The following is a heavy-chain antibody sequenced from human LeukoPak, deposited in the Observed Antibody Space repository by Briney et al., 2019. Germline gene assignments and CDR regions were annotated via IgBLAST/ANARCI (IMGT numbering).Heavy chain of an antibody. D-gene: IGHD3-22*01. V-gene: IGHV4-4*02. J-gene: IGHJ6*03. CDR1: GGSIRSNNW. CDR2: IYYSGAT. Sequence: SSGTLSLTCAVSGGSIRSNNWWSWVRQAPGRGLEWIGYIYYSGATNYNPSLKSRVSMSVDTSKNQFSLKLSSVTAADTAVYYCARGRFDYYDTSGYYRPREYYYYYYYMDVWGKGTTVTISS. CDR3: ARGRFDYYDTSGYYRPREYYYYYYYMDV.